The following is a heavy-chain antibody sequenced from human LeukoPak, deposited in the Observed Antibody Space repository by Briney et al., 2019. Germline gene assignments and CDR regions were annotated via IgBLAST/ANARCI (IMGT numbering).Heavy chain of an antibody. V-gene: IGHV3-23*01. CDR3: ANFFGGSGSYYYYGMDV. D-gene: IGHD3-10*01. CDR1: GFTFSSYA. Sequence: GGSLRLSCAASGFTFSSYAMSWVRQAPGKGLEWVSAISGSGGSTYYADSVKGRFTISRDNSKNTLYLQMNSLRAEDTVVYYCANFFGGSGSYYYYGMDVWGQGTTVTVSS. J-gene: IGHJ6*02. CDR2: ISGSGGST.